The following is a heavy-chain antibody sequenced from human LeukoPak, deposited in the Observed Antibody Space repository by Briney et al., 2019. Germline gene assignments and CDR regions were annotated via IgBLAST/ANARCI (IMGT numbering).Heavy chain of an antibody. CDR2: MNPNSGNT. CDR1: GYSFTSYW. D-gene: IGHD2-15*01. J-gene: IGHJ4*02. V-gene: IGHV1-8*02. Sequence: GESLKISCKGSGYSFTSYWIGWVRQATGQGLEWMGWMNPNSGNTGYAQKFQGRVTMTRNTSISTAYMELSSLRSEDTAVYYCARSAATSGGIDYWGQGTLVTVSS. CDR3: ARSAATSGGIDY.